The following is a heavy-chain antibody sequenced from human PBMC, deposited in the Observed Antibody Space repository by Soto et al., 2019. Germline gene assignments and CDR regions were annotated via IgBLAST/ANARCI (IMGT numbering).Heavy chain of an antibody. D-gene: IGHD2-2*02. CDR2: LTISGGST. V-gene: IGHV3-23*01. CDR1: GFTFSSYA. Sequence: EVQLLESGGGLVQPGGSLRLSCAASGFTFSSYAMTWVRQAPGKGLEWVSALTISGGSTYYADSVKGRFTISRDNSKSTLYLQMNSLRAEDTAVYYCTKGAFVGVPAAIPPTYYWGQGTMVTVSS. CDR3: TKGAFVGVPAAIPPTYY. J-gene: IGHJ4*02.